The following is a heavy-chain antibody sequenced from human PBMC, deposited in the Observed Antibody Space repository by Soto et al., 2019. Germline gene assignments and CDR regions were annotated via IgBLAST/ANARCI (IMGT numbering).Heavy chain of an antibody. Sequence: SVKVSCKASGGTFRSYAISWVRQAPGQGLEWMGGIIPIFGTANYAQKLQGRVTITADESTSTAYMKQSSLRSENTAVYKCARDKYDFWSGYFPYYYGMDVWGQGTTVTVSS. J-gene: IGHJ6*02. CDR2: IIPIFGTA. CDR1: GGTFRSYA. CDR3: ARDKYDFWSGYFPYYYGMDV. D-gene: IGHD3-3*01. V-gene: IGHV1-69*13.